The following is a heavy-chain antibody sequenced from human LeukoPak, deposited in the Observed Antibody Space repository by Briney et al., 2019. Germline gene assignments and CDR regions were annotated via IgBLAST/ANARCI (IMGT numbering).Heavy chain of an antibody. CDR1: GYTFTSYD. Sequence: GASVKASCKASGYTFTSYDINWVRQAPGQGLEWMGWMNPNSGNTGYAQKFQGRVTMTRNTSISTAYMELSSLRSEDTAVYYCARETGIAARRYYYYMDVWGKGTTVTVSS. CDR2: MNPNSGNT. J-gene: IGHJ6*03. CDR3: ARETGIAARRYYYYMDV. D-gene: IGHD6-6*01. V-gene: IGHV1-8*01.